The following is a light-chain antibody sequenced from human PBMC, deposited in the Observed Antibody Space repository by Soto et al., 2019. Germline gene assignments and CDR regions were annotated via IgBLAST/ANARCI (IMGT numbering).Light chain of an antibody. CDR2: DEN. CDR3: QVWDSTSDLVV. Sequence: SYELTQSPSVSVAPGQTARITCEEDNIGTKSVHWYQQKPGQAPVLVVYDENDRPSGIPERFSGSNSGTTATLAISRVEAGDEADYYCQVWDSTSDLVVFGGGTKLTVL. V-gene: IGLV3-21*02. J-gene: IGLJ2*01. CDR1: NIGTKS.